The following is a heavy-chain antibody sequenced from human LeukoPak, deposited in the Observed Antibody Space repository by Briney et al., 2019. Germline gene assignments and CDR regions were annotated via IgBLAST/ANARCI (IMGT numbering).Heavy chain of an antibody. CDR2: IYSDGSIT. Sequence: GGSLRLSCAASEFTFSSYWMHWVRQAPGKGLVWVSRIYSDGSITTYTDSVKGRFTISRDNARNTLYLHMNSLRAEDTAVYYCARAPPSSGYAYHFDIWDQGTMVTVSS. J-gene: IGHJ3*02. CDR3: ARAPPSSGYAYHFDI. CDR1: EFTFSSYW. D-gene: IGHD5-18*01. V-gene: IGHV3-74*03.